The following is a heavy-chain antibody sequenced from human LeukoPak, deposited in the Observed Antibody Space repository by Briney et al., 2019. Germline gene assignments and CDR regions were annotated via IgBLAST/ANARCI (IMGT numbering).Heavy chain of an antibody. D-gene: IGHD3-22*01. J-gene: IGHJ4*02. Sequence: GGSLRLSCAASGFRFGGSALHWVRQASGKGPEWVGRIRSTANTYATAYAASVEGRFTISRDDSKNTAYLQMNSLNTEDAAVYYCASRGDSHGNDYPFDYWGQGTQVTVSS. CDR1: GFRFGGSA. CDR3: ASRGDSHGNDYPFDY. CDR2: IRSTANTYAT. V-gene: IGHV3-73*01.